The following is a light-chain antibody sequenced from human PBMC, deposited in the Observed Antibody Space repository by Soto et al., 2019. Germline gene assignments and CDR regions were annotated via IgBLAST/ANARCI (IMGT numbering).Light chain of an antibody. CDR2: GSS. CDR3: QQYGSSPPYT. J-gene: IGKJ2*01. V-gene: IGKV3-20*01. Sequence: EVVLTQSPGTMSLSPGERATLSCRASQSVSNNYFAWYQQKPGQAPPLLIFGSSGWVTGIPDRFSGSGSGTDFTLTISRLEPEDFAVYYCQQYGSSPPYTFGQGTKLEIK. CDR1: QSVSNNY.